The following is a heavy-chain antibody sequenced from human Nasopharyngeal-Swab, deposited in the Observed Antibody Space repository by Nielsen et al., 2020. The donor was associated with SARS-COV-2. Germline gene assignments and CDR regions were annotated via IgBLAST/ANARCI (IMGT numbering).Heavy chain of an antibody. CDR3: ARGWYCTNGVCYTDAFDI. J-gene: IGHJ3*02. CDR2: ISAYNGNT. V-gene: IGHV1-18*01. CDR1: GYTFTSYG. Sequence: ASVKVFCKASGYTFTSYGISWVRQAPGQGLEWMGWISAYNGNTNYAQKLQGRVTMTTDTSTSTAYMELRSLRSDDTAVYYCARGWYCTNGVCYTDAFDIWGQGTMVTVSS. D-gene: IGHD2-8*01.